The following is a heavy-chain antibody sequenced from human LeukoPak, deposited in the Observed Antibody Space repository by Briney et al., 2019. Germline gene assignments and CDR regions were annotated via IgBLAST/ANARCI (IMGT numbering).Heavy chain of an antibody. CDR1: GGTFSSYA. V-gene: IGHV1-69*13. CDR2: IIPIFATA. Sequence: SVKVSCKASGGTFSSYAISWVRQAPGQGLEWMGGIIPIFATANYAQKFQGRVTITADESTSTAFMELSSVRSEDTAVYYCARGNPRSLLPYYFDYWGQGTLVTVSS. D-gene: IGHD3-3*01. J-gene: IGHJ4*02. CDR3: ARGNPRSLLPYYFDY.